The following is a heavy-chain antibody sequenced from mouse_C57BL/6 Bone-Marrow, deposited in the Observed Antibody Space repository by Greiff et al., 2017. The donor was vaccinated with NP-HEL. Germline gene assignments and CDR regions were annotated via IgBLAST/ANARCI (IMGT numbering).Heavy chain of an antibody. D-gene: IGHD1-1*01. J-gene: IGHJ1*03. CDR2: IDPSNSYT. CDR3: AREAITTVGAHWYFDV. CDR1: GYTFTSYW. Sequence: QVQLQQPGAELVMPGASVKLSCKASGYTFTSYWMPWVKQRPGQGLEWIGKIDPSNSYTNYNQKFKGKSTLTVDKSSSTAYMQLSSLTSEDSAVYYCAREAITTVGAHWYFDVWCTGTTVTVSS. V-gene: IGHV1-69*01.